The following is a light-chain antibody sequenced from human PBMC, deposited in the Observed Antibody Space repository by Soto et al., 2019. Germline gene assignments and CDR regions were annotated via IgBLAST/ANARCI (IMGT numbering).Light chain of an antibody. V-gene: IGKV3-11*01. CDR1: QSVSSSY. CDR3: QQRSNWPRT. CDR2: DVS. Sequence: EVVMTQSPATLSVSPGDRATRSCRASQSVSSSYLAWYQQKPGQAPRLLIYDVSNRATGIPARFSGSGSGTDFTLTISSLEPEDFAVYYCQQRSNWPRTFGQGTKVDVK. J-gene: IGKJ1*01.